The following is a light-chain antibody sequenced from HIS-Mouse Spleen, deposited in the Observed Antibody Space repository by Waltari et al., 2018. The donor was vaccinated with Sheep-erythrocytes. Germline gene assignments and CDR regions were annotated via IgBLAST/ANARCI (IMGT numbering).Light chain of an antibody. CDR1: SSDVGSYNL. V-gene: IGLV2-23*01. Sequence: QSALTQPASVSGSPGQSITIPCTGTSSDVGSYNLVSWYQQHPGKAPKLMIYEGSKRPSGVSNRFSGYKSGNTASLTISGLQAEDEADYYCCSYAGSSTPWVFGGGTKLTVL. CDR3: CSYAGSSTPWV. J-gene: IGLJ3*02. CDR2: EGS.